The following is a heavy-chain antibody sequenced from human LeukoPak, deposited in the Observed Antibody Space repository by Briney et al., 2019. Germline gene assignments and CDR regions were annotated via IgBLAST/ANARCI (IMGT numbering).Heavy chain of an antibody. CDR3: ARVCRYGQIVAAARSWFDP. CDR1: GGSISSGGYS. D-gene: IGHD6-13*01. V-gene: IGHV4-30-2*01. J-gene: IGHJ5*02. Sequence: PSETLSLTCAVSGGSISSGGYSWSWIRQPPGKGLEWIGYIYHSGSTNYNPSLKSRVTISVDTSKNQFSLKLSSVTAADTAVYYCARVCRYGQIVAAARSWFDPWGQGTLVTVSS. CDR2: IYHSGST.